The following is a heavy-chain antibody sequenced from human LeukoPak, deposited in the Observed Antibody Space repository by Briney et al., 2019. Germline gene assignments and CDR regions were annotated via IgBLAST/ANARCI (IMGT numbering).Heavy chain of an antibody. CDR3: ADSPNDYTDY. Sequence: ASVKVSCKASGGTFSSYAISWVRQAPGQGPEWMGRIIPILGIANYAQKFQGRVTITADKSTSTAYMELSSLRSEDTAVYYCADSPNDYTDYWGQGTLVTVSS. V-gene: IGHV1-69*04. J-gene: IGHJ4*02. CDR1: GGTFSSYA. D-gene: IGHD2-21*01. CDR2: IIPILGIA.